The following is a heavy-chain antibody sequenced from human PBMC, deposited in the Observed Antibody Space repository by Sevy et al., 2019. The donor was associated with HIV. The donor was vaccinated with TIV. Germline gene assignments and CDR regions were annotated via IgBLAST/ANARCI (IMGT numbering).Heavy chain of an antibody. Sequence: GGSLRLSCAASGFTFSSYAMSWVRQAPGKGLEWVSAISGSGGSTYYADSVKGRFTISRDKSKNTLYLQMNSLGAEDTAVYYCAKVFTAVASENYFDYWGQGTLVTVSS. CDR2: ISGSGGST. J-gene: IGHJ4*02. V-gene: IGHV3-23*01. D-gene: IGHD6-19*01. CDR3: AKVFTAVASENYFDY. CDR1: GFTFSSYA.